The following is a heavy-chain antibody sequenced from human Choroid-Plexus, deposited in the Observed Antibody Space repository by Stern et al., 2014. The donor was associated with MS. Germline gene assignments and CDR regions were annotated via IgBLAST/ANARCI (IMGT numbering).Heavy chain of an antibody. Sequence: VQLVESGGGVVQPGRSLRLSCAASGFNFNYYAMHWVRQAPGKGLEWVASTSYVGRHQNYADSVKGRFTISRDNSKNTLYLQMNSLRAADTAVYYCAKDRGGDGYPIFDYWGQGTVVTVSS. CDR1: GFNFNYYA. CDR2: TSYVGRHQ. V-gene: IGHV3-30*18. D-gene: IGHD5-24*01. CDR3: AKDRGGDGYPIFDY. J-gene: IGHJ4*02.